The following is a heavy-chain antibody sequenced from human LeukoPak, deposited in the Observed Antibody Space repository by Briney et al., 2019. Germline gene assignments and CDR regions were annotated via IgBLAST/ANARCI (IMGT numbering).Heavy chain of an antibody. CDR3: AREPYDFWSGYIVYYYGMDV. V-gene: IGHV1-46*01. CDR1: EYTFTSYY. D-gene: IGHD3-3*01. Sequence: VASVKVSCKASEYTFTSYYMHWVRQAPGQGLEWMGIINPSGGSTSYAQKFQGRVTMTRDTSTSTVYMELSSLRAEDTAVYYCAREPYDFWSGYIVYYYGMDVWGQGTTVTVSS. J-gene: IGHJ6*02. CDR2: INPSGGST.